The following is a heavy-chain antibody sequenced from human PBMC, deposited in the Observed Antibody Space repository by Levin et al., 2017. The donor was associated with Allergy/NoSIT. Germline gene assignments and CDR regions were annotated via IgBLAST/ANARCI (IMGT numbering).Heavy chain of an antibody. CDR2: ISYDGSNK. J-gene: IGHJ4*02. D-gene: IGHD3-9*01. CDR3: AREVLRYFDWPRPMYYFDY. CDR1: GFTFSSYA. Sequence: GESLKISCAASGFTFSSYAMHLVLPSPFKGLEWVAVISYDGSNKYYADSVKGRFTISRDNSKNTLYLQMNSLRAEDTAVYYCAREVLRYFDWPRPMYYFDYWGQGTLVTVSS. V-gene: IGHV3-30-3*01.